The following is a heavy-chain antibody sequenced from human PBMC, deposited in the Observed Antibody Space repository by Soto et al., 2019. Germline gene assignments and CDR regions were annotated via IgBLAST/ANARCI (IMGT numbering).Heavy chain of an antibody. CDR3: VRRSPEDAFDI. Sequence: SETLSLTCAVSGGSIISDGYSWSWIRQPPGKGLQWIGHIYEGGNTYYTPSLESRVAISADKSKNQFSLRLSSVTAADTAVYYCVRRSPEDAFDIWGQGTMVTVSS. CDR2: IYEGGNT. V-gene: IGHV4-30-2*01. J-gene: IGHJ3*02. CDR1: GGSIISDGYS.